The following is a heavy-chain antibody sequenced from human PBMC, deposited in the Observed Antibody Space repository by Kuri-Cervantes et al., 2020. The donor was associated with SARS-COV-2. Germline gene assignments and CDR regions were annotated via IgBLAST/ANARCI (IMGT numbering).Heavy chain of an antibody. CDR3: ARAPPPASPRGGMDV. CDR2: ISSSGSTI. D-gene: IGHD2-2*01. V-gene: IGHV3-11*01. CDR1: GFTFSDYY. J-gene: IGHJ6*02. Sequence: GESLKISCAASGFTFSDYYMSWIRQAPGKGLEWVSYISSSGSTIYYVDSVKGRFTISRDNAKNSLYLQMNSLRAEDTAVYYCARAPPPASPRGGMDVWGQGTTVTVSS.